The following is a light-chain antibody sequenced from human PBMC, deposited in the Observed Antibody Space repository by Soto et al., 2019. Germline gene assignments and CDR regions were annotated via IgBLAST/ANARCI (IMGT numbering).Light chain of an antibody. CDR1: NSDVGRYKF. CDR3: RSYAGTKMGV. J-gene: IGLJ1*01. V-gene: IGLV2-8*01. Sequence: QSVLTQPPSASWSPGQSLTISCTVTNSDVGRYKFVSWYQQHPGKAPKLIIYEVTQRPSGVPDRFSASKSGNTASLTVSGLQAEDEADYYCRSYAGTKMGVFGTGTKVNV. CDR2: EVT.